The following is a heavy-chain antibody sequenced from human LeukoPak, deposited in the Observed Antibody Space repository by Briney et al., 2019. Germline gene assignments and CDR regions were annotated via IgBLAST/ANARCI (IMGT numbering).Heavy chain of an antibody. V-gene: IGHV3-23*01. CDR2: ISGSGGST. J-gene: IGHJ5*02. CDR1: GFTFSSYA. Sequence: PGGSLRLSCAASGFTFSSYAMSWVRQAPGKGLECVSAISGSGGSTYYADSVKGRFTISRDNSKNPLYLHMNSLRAEDTAVSYCAYFDYGDCPWGQGTLVTVSS. D-gene: IGHD4-17*01. CDR3: AYFDYGDCP.